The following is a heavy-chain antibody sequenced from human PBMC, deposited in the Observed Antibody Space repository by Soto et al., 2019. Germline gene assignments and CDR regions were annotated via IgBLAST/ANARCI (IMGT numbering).Heavy chain of an antibody. CDR3: ARERRWEPLLY. V-gene: IGHV1-18*01. D-gene: IGHD1-26*01. CDR2: VSAYNRNT. CDR1: GYTFSNYG. Sequence: QVQLVQSGPEVKKPGASVKVSCKGSGYTFSNYGVTWVRQAPGQGLERLGWVSAYNRNTDYAQKFEDRATMTIDTSTNTAYWELRGFTPDDTAVYYCARERRWEPLLYWGQGTL. J-gene: IGHJ4*02.